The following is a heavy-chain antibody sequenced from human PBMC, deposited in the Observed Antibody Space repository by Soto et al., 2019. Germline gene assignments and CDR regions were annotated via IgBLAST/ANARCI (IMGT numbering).Heavy chain of an antibody. CDR3: ATYTSLDY. J-gene: IGHJ4*02. CDR2: IYSGGST. V-gene: IGHV3-53*02. D-gene: IGHD2-2*02. CDR1: GFTVSNNY. Sequence: EVQLVETGGGLIQPGGSLRLSCAASGFTVSNNYMSWVRQAPGKGLEWVSLIYSGGSTFYADAVKGRFTISRDNSKNTLFLQMNSLRAEDTAVYFCATYTSLDYWGQGTLVTVSS.